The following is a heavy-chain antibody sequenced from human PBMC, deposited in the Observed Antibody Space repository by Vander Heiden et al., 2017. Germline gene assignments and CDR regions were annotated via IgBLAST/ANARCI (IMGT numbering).Heavy chain of an antibody. CDR3: GYDRHYGMDV. CDR2: INPKSGDI. CDR1: GDSLTGYY. V-gene: IGHV1-2*06. J-gene: IGHJ6*02. Sequence: QVQLVQSGAEVKKHGAAVKVSCKASGDSLTGYYMHWVRQAPRQGLEWMGRINPKSGDIYYAQEFQGRVTMTSDRSISTAYMELTSLRSDDTATYYCGYDRHYGMDVWGQGTTVSVS. D-gene: IGHD3-16*01.